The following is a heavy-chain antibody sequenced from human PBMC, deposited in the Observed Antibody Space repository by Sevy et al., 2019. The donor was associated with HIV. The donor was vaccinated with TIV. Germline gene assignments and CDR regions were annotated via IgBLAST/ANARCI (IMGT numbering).Heavy chain of an antibody. CDR3: ARDGGEYSSSPRYFDY. V-gene: IGHV1-69*13. J-gene: IGHJ4*02. D-gene: IGHD6-6*01. CDR1: GGTFSSYA. CDR2: IIPIFGTA. Sequence: ASVKDSCKASGGTFSSYAISWVRQAPGQGLEWMGGIIPIFGTANYAQKFQGRVTITADESTSTAYMELSSLRSEDTAVYYCARDGGEYSSSPRYFDYWGQGTLVTVSS.